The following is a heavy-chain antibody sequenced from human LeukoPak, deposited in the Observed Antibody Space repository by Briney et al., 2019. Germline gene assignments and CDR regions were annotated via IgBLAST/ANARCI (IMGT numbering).Heavy chain of an antibody. J-gene: IGHJ3*02. V-gene: IGHV4-30-4*01. CDR3: ARHIYMVRGLSRFGGDAFDI. Sequence: SQTLSLTCTVSGGSISSGDYYWSWIRQPPGKGLEWIGYIYYSGSTYYNPSLKSRVTISVDTSKNQFSLKLSSVTAADTAVYYCARHIYMVRGLSRFGGDAFDIWGQGTMVTVSS. D-gene: IGHD3-10*01. CDR2: IYYSGST. CDR1: GGSISSGDYY.